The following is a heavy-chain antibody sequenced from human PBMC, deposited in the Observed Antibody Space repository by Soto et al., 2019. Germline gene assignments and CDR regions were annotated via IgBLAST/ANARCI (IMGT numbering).Heavy chain of an antibody. D-gene: IGHD1-1*01. V-gene: IGHV4-4*07. CDR2: IYATGTT. CDR3: VRDGTKTLRDWFDP. Sequence: TPETLSPTCTVSGASISGFYWSWVRKSAGKGLEWIGRIYATGTTDYNPSLKSRVMMSVDTSKKQFSLKLRSVTAADTAVYYCVRDGTKTLRDWFDPWGQGISVTSPQ. CDR1: GASISGFY. J-gene: IGHJ5*02.